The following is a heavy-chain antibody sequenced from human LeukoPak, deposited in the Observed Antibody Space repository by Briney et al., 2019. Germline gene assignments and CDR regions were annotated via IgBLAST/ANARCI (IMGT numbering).Heavy chain of an antibody. CDR3: AREGDIHSACDI. CDR2: ISYSSSYI. CDR1: GFTFSSYA. D-gene: IGHD2-15*01. V-gene: IGHV3-21*01. J-gene: IGHJ3*02. Sequence: PGGSLRLSCAASGFTFSSYAMNWVRQPAGKEREGVAVISYSSSYIYYADSVTGGFTISRDNVKNSLYLQMNRLRGEDAAVYYCAREGDIHSACDIWGQGTMVTVSS.